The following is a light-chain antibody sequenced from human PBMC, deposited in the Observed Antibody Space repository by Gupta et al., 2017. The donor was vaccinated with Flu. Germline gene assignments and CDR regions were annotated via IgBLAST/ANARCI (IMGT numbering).Light chain of an antibody. CDR1: QNINNY. CDR2: AAS. V-gene: IGKV1-39*01. Sequence: ASVGDRVTITCQASQNINNYVNWYKQEVGKAPKFLILAASTLQSGVPSRFRGGGAGTHFTLTITSLQPEDFATYYWQQSDGTPYTLGQGTKVEVK. CDR3: QQSDGTPYT. J-gene: IGKJ2*01.